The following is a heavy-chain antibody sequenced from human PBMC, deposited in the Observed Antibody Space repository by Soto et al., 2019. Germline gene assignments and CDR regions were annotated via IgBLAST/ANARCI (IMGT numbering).Heavy chain of an antibody. Sequence: SGTLSLTYAVYGGSFSGYYWSWIRQPPGKGLEWIGEINHSGSTNYNPSLKSRVTISVDTSKNQFSLKLSSVTAADTAVYYCARGSEGYSSGWYWYFDLLGRGTLVTVSS. CDR3: ARGSEGYSSGWYWYFDL. D-gene: IGHD6-19*01. CDR1: GGSFSGYY. J-gene: IGHJ2*01. CDR2: INHSGST. V-gene: IGHV4-34*01.